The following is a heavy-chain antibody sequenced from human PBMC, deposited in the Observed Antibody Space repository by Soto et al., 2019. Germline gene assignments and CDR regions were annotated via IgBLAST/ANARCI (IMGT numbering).Heavy chain of an antibody. D-gene: IGHD1-26*01. J-gene: IGHJ5*02. Sequence: SETLSLTCTVSGDSVNSGSYYWTWIRQAPGKGLEWLGYIYHIGTTRYNPSLKSRATISLDTSRSQFSLRLTSVTAADTAVYFCARESIVGATRFDPWGHGTLVTVSS. CDR3: ARESIVGATRFDP. CDR2: IYHIGTT. CDR1: GDSVNSGSYY. V-gene: IGHV4-61*01.